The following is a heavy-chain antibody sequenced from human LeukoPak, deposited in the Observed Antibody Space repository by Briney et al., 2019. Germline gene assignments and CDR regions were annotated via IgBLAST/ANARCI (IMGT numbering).Heavy chain of an antibody. Sequence: ASVKVSCKASGYTFTGYYMHWVRQAPGQGLEWMGWINPNSGDTDYAQKFQGRVTMTRDTSISTAYMELSRLRSDDTAVYYCARDKSGNSGWYSYFDYWGQGTLVTVSS. D-gene: IGHD6-19*01. J-gene: IGHJ4*02. CDR3: ARDKSGNSGWYSYFDY. CDR2: INPNSGDT. V-gene: IGHV1-2*02. CDR1: GYTFTGYY.